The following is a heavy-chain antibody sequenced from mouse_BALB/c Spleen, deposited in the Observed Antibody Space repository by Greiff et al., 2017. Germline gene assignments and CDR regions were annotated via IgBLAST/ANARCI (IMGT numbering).Heavy chain of an antibody. CDR1: GYSITSDYA. J-gene: IGHJ3*01. Sequence: EVMLVESGPGLVKPSQSLSLTCTVTGYSITSDYAWNWIRQFPGNKLEWMGYISYSGSTSYNPSLKSRISITRDTSKNQFFLQLNSVTTEDTATSYCSRGEGSGYDVIAYWGQGTLVTVSA. CDR3: SRGEGSGYDVIAY. D-gene: IGHD2-2*01. CDR2: ISYSGST. V-gene: IGHV3-2*02.